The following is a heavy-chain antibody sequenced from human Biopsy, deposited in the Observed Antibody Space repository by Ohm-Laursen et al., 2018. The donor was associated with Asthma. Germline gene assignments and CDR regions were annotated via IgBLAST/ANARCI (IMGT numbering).Heavy chain of an antibody. V-gene: IGHV3-33*01. CDR1: GITFSTYG. Sequence: SLRLSCTASGITFSTYGMHWVRQAPGKGLEWVSFIWYDGRKKTYAGSVKGRFTISRDNSKNTLYLQMTSLRAEDTAVYYCARKIAARGGMGVWGQGTTVTVSS. CDR3: ARKIAARGGMGV. CDR2: IWYDGRKK. J-gene: IGHJ6*02. D-gene: IGHD6-6*01.